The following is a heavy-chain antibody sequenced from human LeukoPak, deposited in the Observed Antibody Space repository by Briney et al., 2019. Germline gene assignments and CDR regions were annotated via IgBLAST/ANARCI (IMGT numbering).Heavy chain of an antibody. CDR1: GGSISSSSYY. CDR2: IYYSGST. V-gene: IGHV4-39*07. Sequence: SETLSLTCTVSGGSISSSSYYWGWIRQPPGKGLEWIGSIYYSGSTYYNPSLKSRVTISVDTSKNQFSLKLSSVTAADTAVYYCARDGARGWYEYWGQGTLVTVSS. D-gene: IGHD6-19*01. J-gene: IGHJ4*02. CDR3: ARDGARGWYEY.